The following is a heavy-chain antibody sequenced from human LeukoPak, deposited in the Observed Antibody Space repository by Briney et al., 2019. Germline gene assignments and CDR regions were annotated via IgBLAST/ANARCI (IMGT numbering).Heavy chain of an antibody. D-gene: IGHD2-2*01. CDR2: ISSSSYI. CDR1: GFTFSSYS. Sequence: GGSLRLSCAASGFTFSSYSMNWVRQAPGKGLEWVSSISSSSYIYYADSVKGRFTISRDNSKNRLYLQMNSLRPDDTAVYYCAKRYANYFDCWGQGTLVTVSS. J-gene: IGHJ4*02. V-gene: IGHV3-21*06. CDR3: AKRYANYFDC.